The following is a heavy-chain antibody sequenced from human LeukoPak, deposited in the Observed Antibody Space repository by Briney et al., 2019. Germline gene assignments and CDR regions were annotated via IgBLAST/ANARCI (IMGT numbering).Heavy chain of an antibody. V-gene: IGHV4-30-4*01. CDR2: IYDSGST. CDR3: ARVPDCGGDCYSGWFDP. CDR1: GGSISSGDYY. D-gene: IGHD2-21*02. J-gene: IGHJ5*02. Sequence: SETLSLTCTVSGGSISSGDYYWSWIRQPPGKALEWIGYIYDSGSTYYSPSLKSRLTISVDTSKSQFSLKLSSVTAADTAVYYCARVPDCGGDCYSGWFDPWGQGTLVTVSS.